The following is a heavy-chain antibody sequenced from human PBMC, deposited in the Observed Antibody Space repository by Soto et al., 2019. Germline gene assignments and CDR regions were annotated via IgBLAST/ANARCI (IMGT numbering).Heavy chain of an antibody. CDR1: GFTFSNYG. CDR3: ARAGIVATTQLGWFDP. Sequence: QVQLVEPGGGVVQPGRSLRLSCTAFGFTFSNYGIHWVRQAPGKGLEWVAVIWPDGNNKYYPDSVKGRFTISRDNSKNTLYLQMTSLRAEDTAVYYCARAGIVATTQLGWFDPWGQGTLVTVSS. J-gene: IGHJ5*02. D-gene: IGHD1-26*01. CDR2: IWPDGNNK. V-gene: IGHV3-33*01.